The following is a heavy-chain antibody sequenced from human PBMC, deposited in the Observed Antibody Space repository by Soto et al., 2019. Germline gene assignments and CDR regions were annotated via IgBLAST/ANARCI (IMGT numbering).Heavy chain of an antibody. V-gene: IGHV4-59*08. Sequence: PSETLSLTCTVSGGSISSYYWSWIRQPPGKGLEWIGYIYYSGSTNYNPSLKSRVTISVDTSKNQFSLKLSSVTAADTAVYYCASGYSSSWYHFDYWGQGTLVTVSS. CDR3: ASGYSSSWYHFDY. D-gene: IGHD6-13*01. J-gene: IGHJ4*02. CDR1: GGSISSYY. CDR2: IYYSGST.